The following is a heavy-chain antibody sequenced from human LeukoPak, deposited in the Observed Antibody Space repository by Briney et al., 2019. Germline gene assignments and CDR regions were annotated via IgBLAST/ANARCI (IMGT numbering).Heavy chain of an antibody. CDR3: ARSPLYGDYDWFDY. Sequence: PSETLSLTCAVYGGSLYGYSWSWIRQPPGKGLEWIGETNDSGGTNYNPSLKSRVTISVDTSKNQFSLKLSSVTAADTAVYYCARSPLYGDYDWFDYWGQGTLVTVSS. V-gene: IGHV4-34*01. J-gene: IGHJ4*02. CDR1: GGSLYGYS. D-gene: IGHD4-17*01. CDR2: TNDSGGT.